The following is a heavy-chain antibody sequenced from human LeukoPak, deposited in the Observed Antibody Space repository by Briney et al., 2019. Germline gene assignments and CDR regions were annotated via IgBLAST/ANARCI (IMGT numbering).Heavy chain of an antibody. CDR3: ARAGYSSGRPFGP. CDR2: IYYSGST. J-gene: IGHJ5*02. V-gene: IGHV4-39*07. CDR1: GGSISSSSYY. Sequence: SETLSLTCTVSGGSISSSSYYWGWIRQPPGKGLEWIGSIYYSGSTYYNPSLKSRVTISVDTFKNQFSLNLSSVTAADTAVYYWARAGYSSGRPFGPWGQGNLVNVSS. D-gene: IGHD6-19*01.